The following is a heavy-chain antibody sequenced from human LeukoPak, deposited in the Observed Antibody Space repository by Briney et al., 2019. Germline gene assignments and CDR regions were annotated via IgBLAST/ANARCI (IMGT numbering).Heavy chain of an antibody. D-gene: IGHD6-19*01. V-gene: IGHV4-59*01. CDR2: IYYSGSA. Sequence: SETLSLTCTVSGGSISSYYWSWIRKPPGKGLEWIGYIYYSGSANYNPSLKSRVTISVDMSKNQFPLKLSSVTAADTAVYYCARDGQWPGMDVWGKGTTVTVSS. CDR3: ARDGQWPGMDV. J-gene: IGHJ6*04. CDR1: GGSISSYY.